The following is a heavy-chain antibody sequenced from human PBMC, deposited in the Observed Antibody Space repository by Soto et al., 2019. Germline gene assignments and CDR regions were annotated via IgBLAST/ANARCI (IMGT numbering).Heavy chain of an antibody. V-gene: IGHV3-9*01. CDR2: INGNSGSI. CDR1: VFTFEDYA. Sequence: VQLVESVGGLLQPGRSLRLSCAASVFTFEDYAMHWVPQVPGKGLEWVSGINGNSGSIGYADSVKGRFASSRANDKNSLHLQMNSLSAEDTVFYSCVNDERINWYSGHFRHWGQCTLVSVSS. D-gene: IGHD1-26*01. CDR3: VNDERINWYSGHFRH. J-gene: IGHJ1*01.